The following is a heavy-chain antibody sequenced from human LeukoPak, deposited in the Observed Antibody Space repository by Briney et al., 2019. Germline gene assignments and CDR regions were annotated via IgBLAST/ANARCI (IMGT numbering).Heavy chain of an antibody. CDR2: IYYSGST. CDR1: GGSISSYY. D-gene: IGHD1-26*01. CDR3: ARDSGSYSRDYFDY. Sequence: SETLSPTCTVSGGSISSYYWSWIRQPPGKGLEWIGYIYYSGSTNYNPSLKSRVTISVDTSKNQFSLKLSSVTAADTAVYYCARDSGSYSRDYFDYWGQGTLVTVSS. V-gene: IGHV4-59*01. J-gene: IGHJ4*02.